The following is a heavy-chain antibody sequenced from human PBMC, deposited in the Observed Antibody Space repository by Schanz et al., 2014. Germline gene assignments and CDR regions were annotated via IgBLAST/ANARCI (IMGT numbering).Heavy chain of an antibody. J-gene: IGHJ4*02. CDR1: GFPFSDYF. V-gene: IGHV3-11*03. CDR3: AASSGWHPSTDY. D-gene: IGHD6-19*01. Sequence: QVHLLESGGGLVEPGGSLRLSCTASGFPFSDYFMAWIRQPPGRGLEWLSYISDSGTYTNYADSVKGRFTISRDNAKSSLYLQMNSLRVEDTAVYYCAASSGWHPSTDYWGQGTLVTVSS. CDR2: ISDSGTYT.